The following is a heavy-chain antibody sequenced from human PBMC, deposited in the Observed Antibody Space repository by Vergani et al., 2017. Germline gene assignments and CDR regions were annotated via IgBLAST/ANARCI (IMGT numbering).Heavy chain of an antibody. Sequence: EVQLVESGGGLVKPGGSLRLSCAASGFTFSNAWMSWVRQAPGKGLEWVGRIKSKTDGGTTDYAAPVKGRFTISRDDSKNTLYLQMNSLKTEDTAVYYCTTDPPRGYYPRAYYYMDVWGKGTTVTVSS. CDR3: TTDPPRGYYPRAYYYMDV. J-gene: IGHJ6*03. CDR1: GFTFSNAW. CDR2: IKSKTDGGTT. D-gene: IGHD3-22*01. V-gene: IGHV3-15*01.